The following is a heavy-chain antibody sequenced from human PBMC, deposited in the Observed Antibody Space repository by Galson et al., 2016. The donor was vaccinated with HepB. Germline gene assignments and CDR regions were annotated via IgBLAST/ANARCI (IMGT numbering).Heavy chain of an antibody. D-gene: IGHD2-8*02. CDR2: IKPDGSET. J-gene: IGHJ4*02. CDR3: TKEDWWRFDY. Sequence: SLRLSCAASRLSFSGYFMTWVRQAPGKGLESVAKIKPDGSETFYVDSVRGRFSISRDNARNLLYLQMNNLRAEDTAVYYCTKEDWWRFDYWGQGTLVTVSS. V-gene: IGHV3-7*03. CDR1: RLSFSGYF.